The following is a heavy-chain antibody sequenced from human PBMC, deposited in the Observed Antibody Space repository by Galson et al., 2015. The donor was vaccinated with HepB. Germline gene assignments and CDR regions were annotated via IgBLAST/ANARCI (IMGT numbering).Heavy chain of an antibody. CDR1: GFTFDDYA. CDR3: AKGGLVADNAFEI. V-gene: IGHV3-9*01. Sequence: SLRLSCAASGFTFDDYAMHWVRHAPGKGLEWVSGISWNSGSIGYADSVKGRFTIPRDNAKNSLYLQMNSLRAEDTALYYCAKGGLVADNAFEIWGQGTMVTVSS. D-gene: IGHD2-15*01. J-gene: IGHJ3*02. CDR2: ISWNSGSI.